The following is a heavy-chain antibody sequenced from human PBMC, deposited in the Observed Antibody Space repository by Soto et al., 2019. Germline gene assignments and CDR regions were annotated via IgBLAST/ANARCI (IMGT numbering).Heavy chain of an antibody. D-gene: IGHD6-6*01. CDR3: ARWGVWSSSGVHYYYYGMDV. Sequence: ASVKVSCKASGYTFTSYCISWVRQAPGQGLEWLGWISAYNGNTNYAQKLQGRVTMTTDTSTSTAYMELRSLRSDDTAVYYCARWGVWSSSGVHYYYYGMDVWGQGTTVTVSS. CDR1: GYTFTSYC. CDR2: ISAYNGNT. V-gene: IGHV1-18*01. J-gene: IGHJ6*02.